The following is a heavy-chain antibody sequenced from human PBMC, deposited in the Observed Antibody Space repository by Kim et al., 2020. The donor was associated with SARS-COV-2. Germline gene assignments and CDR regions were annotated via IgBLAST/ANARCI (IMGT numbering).Heavy chain of an antibody. CDR2: IIPGNGAA. J-gene: IGHJ6*01. CDR1: GYTFSDYY. CDR3: ARVHCPNDNCFWDYDFGM. D-gene: IGHD2-8*01. Sequence: ASVKVSCKTSGYTFSDYYIHWLRQAPGQGLEWMGRIIPGNGAADYAPKFQGRVTMTRDTSITTAYMELGSLRSDDTAIFYCARVHCPNDNCFWDYDFGM. V-gene: IGHV1-2*06.